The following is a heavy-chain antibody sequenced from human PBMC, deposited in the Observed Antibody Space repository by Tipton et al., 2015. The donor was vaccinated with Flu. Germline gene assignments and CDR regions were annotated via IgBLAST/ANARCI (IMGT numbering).Heavy chain of an antibody. CDR2: IYYSGTI. CDR3: ARDTKGQDL. V-gene: IGHV4-59*01. CDR1: GGSISGYY. D-gene: IGHD3-3*01. J-gene: IGHJ2*01. Sequence: TLSLTCTVSGGSISGYYWNWIRRAPGKGLEWIGDIYYSGTIKYNPSLMSRVTISKDTSKNQFSLRLSSVTAADTAVYYCARDTKGQDLWGRGTQVTVSS.